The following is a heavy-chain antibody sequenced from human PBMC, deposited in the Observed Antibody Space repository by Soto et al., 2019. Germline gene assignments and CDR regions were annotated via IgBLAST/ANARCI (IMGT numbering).Heavy chain of an antibody. D-gene: IGHD5-18*01. V-gene: IGHV3-30*18. CDR3: GKDQSLIQVWLDPEAFDI. CDR1: GFTFSSYG. J-gene: IGHJ3*02. Sequence: QVQLVESGGGVVQPGRSLRLSCAASGFTFSSYGMHWVRQAPGKGLEWVAVISYDGSKKYYGDSVKGRFTISKDNYKKTQYLQMNSQRAAYTFVYYCGKDQSLIQVWLDPEAFDIWGQGTMVTVSS. CDR2: ISYDGSKK.